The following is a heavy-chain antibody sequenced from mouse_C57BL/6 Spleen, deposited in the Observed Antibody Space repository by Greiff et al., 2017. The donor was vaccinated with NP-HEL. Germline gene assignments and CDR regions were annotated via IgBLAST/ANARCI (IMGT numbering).Heavy chain of an antibody. CDR1: GYTFTTYP. J-gene: IGHJ4*01. D-gene: IGHD2-4*01. CDR3: ARMDYDVWAMDY. Sequence: VKLMESGAELVKPGASVKMSCKASGYTFTTYPIEWMKQNHGKSLEWIGNFHPYNDDTKYNEKFKGKATLTVEKSSSTVYLELSRLTSDDSAVYYCARMDYDVWAMDYWGQGTSVTVSS. V-gene: IGHV1-47*01. CDR2: FHPYNDDT.